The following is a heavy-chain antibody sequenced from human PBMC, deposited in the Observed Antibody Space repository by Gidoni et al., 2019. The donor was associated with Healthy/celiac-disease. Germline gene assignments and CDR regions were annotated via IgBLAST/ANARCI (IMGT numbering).Heavy chain of an antibody. D-gene: IGHD2-21*02. J-gene: IGHJ6*02. Sequence: QVQLVQSGAEVKKPGASVKVSCKASGYTFTSYDINWVRQATGQGLEWMGWMNPNSGNTGYAQKFQGRVTMTRNTSISTAYMELSSLRSEDTAVYYCARGKQTMTANRDYYYYGMDVWGQGTTVTVSS. CDR3: ARGKQTMTANRDYYYYGMDV. V-gene: IGHV1-8*01. CDR1: GYTFTSYD. CDR2: MNPNSGNT.